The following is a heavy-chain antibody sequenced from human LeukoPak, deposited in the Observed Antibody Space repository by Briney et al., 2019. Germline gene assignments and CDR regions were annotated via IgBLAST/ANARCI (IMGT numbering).Heavy chain of an antibody. CDR3: ARRTGYSGWEDY. V-gene: IGHV4-39*01. CDR2: LYYDGRT. CDR1: GGSISRTGYY. J-gene: IGHJ4*02. D-gene: IGHD6-19*01. Sequence: SETLSLTCTVSGGSISRTGYYWAWIRQPPGKGLEWIGSLYYDGRTYYNPSLRSRVTISVDLSKNQLSLKLRSVTAADTAVYYCARRTGYSGWEDYWGQGTLVTVSS.